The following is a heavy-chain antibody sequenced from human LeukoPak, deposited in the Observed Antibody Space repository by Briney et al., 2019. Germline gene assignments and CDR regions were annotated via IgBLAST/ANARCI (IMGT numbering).Heavy chain of an antibody. J-gene: IGHJ6*02. CDR3: ARDHMTTVAVYYYYGMDV. CDR2: ISGFGGST. D-gene: IGHD4-11*01. CDR1: GFTFNNYA. V-gene: IGHV3-23*01. Sequence: GSLRLSCAASGFTFNNYAMNWVRQAPGKGLEWVSGISGFGGSTYYAPSVKGRFTISRDNSKNTLYLQMNSLRAEDTAVYYCARDHMTTVAVYYYYGMDVWGQGTTVTVSS.